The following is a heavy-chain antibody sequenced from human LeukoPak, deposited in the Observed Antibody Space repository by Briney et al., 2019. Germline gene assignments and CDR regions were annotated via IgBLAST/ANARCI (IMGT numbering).Heavy chain of an antibody. CDR2: ISAYNGNT. Sequence: ASVKVSCKASGYTFTSYGISWVRQAPGQGLEWMGWISAYNGNTNYAQKLQGRVTMTTDTSTSTAYMELRSLRSDDTAVYYCARVLLWFGEFKNGMDVWGQGTTVTVSS. CDR1: GYTFTSYG. V-gene: IGHV1-18*01. D-gene: IGHD3-10*01. J-gene: IGHJ6*02. CDR3: ARVLLWFGEFKNGMDV.